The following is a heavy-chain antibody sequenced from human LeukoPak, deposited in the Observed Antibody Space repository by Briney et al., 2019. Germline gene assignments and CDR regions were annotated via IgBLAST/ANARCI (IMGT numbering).Heavy chain of an antibody. V-gene: IGHV1-46*01. J-gene: IGHJ3*02. Sequence: ASVKVSCKASGYTFTSYAMNWVRQAPGQGLEWMGIINPSGGSTSYAQKFQGRVTMTRDTSTSTVYMELSSLRSEDTAVYYYARADGEGGAFDIWGQGTMVTVSS. CDR1: GYTFTSYA. D-gene: IGHD3-16*01. CDR2: INPSGGST. CDR3: ARADGEGGAFDI.